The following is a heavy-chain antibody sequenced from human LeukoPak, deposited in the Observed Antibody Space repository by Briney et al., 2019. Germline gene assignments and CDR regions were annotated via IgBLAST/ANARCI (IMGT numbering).Heavy chain of an antibody. V-gene: IGHV3-15*05. CDR3: VKDDYYGWTPFDFDAFDM. Sequence: GGSLRLSCAGSGFIFSGAWMSWVRQTPGKGEEWGGRIKSKRDGKTTDYAAPVKSRIIITRADSKNTLYMQMYSLTTEDTAMYYCVKDDYYGWTPFDFDAFDMWGQGTRVTVSS. J-gene: IGHJ3*02. CDR2: IKSKRDGKTT. CDR1: GFIFSGAW. D-gene: IGHD3-10*01.